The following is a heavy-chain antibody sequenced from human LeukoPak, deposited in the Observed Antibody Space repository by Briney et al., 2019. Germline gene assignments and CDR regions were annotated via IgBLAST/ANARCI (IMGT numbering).Heavy chain of an antibody. Sequence: GGSLRLSCAASGFTLDEYGMTWVRHAPGKGLEWASGINWHGGSTGYADSVKGRFTISRDNAKHSLYRQMNSLRAEDTALYHCARGPTYYYGSGSYSPFDYWGQGTLVTVSS. D-gene: IGHD3-10*01. CDR3: ARGPTYYYGSGSYSPFDY. V-gene: IGHV3-20*01. J-gene: IGHJ4*02. CDR1: GFTLDEYG. CDR2: INWHGGST.